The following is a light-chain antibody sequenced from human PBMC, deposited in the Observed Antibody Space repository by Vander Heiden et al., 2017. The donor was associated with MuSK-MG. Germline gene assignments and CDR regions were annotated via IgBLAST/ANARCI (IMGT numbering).Light chain of an antibody. CDR3: QQSYRTPWT. J-gene: IGKJ1*01. CDR2: DIS. V-gene: IGKV1-39*01. Sequence: DIQMTQSPSSLSASVGDRVTITCRASQSISNYLTWYQQKPGTVPKLLIYDISSLQSGVPSRFSGSGSRTDCTRTISSLKPEAFATSYCQQSYRTPWTFGQGTKVEIK. CDR1: QSISNY.